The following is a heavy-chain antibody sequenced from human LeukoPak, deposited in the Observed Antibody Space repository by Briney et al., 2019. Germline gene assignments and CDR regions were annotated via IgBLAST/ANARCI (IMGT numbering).Heavy chain of an antibody. CDR3: ARDSSGWIPDY. V-gene: IGHV1-18*01. CDR2: ISAYNGNT. CDR1: GYTFTSYG. Sequence: GASGKVSCKASGYTFTSYGISWVRQAPGQGLEWMGWISAYNGNTKYTQKFQGRVTMTTDTSTSTAYMELRSLRSDDTAVYYCARDSSGWIPDYWGQGTLVTVSS. J-gene: IGHJ4*02. D-gene: IGHD6-19*01.